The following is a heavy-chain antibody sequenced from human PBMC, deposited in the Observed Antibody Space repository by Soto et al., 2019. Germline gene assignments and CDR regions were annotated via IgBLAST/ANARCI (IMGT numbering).Heavy chain of an antibody. Sequence: QVQLVESGGGVVQPGRSLRLSCAASGFTFSSYGMHWVRQAPGKGLEWVAVISYDGSNKYYADSVKGRFTISRDNSKNTLYLQMTSLRAEDTAVYYCAKDSEVGDDRFDYWGQGTLVTVSS. CDR2: ISYDGSNK. V-gene: IGHV3-30*18. CDR3: AKDSEVGDDRFDY. D-gene: IGHD4-17*01. J-gene: IGHJ4*02. CDR1: GFTFSSYG.